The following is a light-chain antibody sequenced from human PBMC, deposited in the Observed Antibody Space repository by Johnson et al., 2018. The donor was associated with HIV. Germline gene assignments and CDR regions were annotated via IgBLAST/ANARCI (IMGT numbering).Light chain of an antibody. CDR3: GTWDSSLSAS. Sequence: QSVLTQPPSVSAAPGQKVTISCSGSSCDIGNNYVSCHQQLPGTAPKLLIYDNNKRPSGIPDRISGSKSGTSATLGITGLQTGAEADYYCGTWDSSLSASFGTGTKVTVL. CDR1: SCDIGNNY. CDR2: DNN. V-gene: IGLV1-51*01. J-gene: IGLJ1*01.